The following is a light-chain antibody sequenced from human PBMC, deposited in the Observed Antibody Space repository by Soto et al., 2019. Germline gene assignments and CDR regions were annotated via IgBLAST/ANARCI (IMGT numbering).Light chain of an antibody. CDR1: SSDVGGYNY. CDR3: CSYAGSYNDV. CDR2: DVS. V-gene: IGLV2-11*01. Sequence: QSALTQPRSVSGSPGQSVTISCTGTSSDVGGYNYVSWYQQHPGKAPKFMIYDVSKRPSGVPDRFSGSKSGNTASLTISGLQAEDEADYYCCSYAGSYNDVFRTGTKLNVL. J-gene: IGLJ1*01.